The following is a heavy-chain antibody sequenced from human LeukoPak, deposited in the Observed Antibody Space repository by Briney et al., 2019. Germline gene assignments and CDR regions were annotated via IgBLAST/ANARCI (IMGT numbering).Heavy chain of an antibody. Sequence: SVKVSCKASGGTFSSYAISWVRQAPGQGLEWMGRIIPIFGTANSAQKFQGRVTITTDESTSTDYMELSSLSSEDTGVCYCARELGGNGFQHWGQGTLVTVSS. D-gene: IGHD1-26*01. J-gene: IGHJ1*01. V-gene: IGHV1-69*05. CDR3: ARELGGNGFQH. CDR2: IIPIFGTA. CDR1: GGTFSSYA.